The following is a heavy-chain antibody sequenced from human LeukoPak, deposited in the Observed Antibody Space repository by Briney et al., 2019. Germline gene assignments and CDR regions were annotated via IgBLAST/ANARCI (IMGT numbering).Heavy chain of an antibody. CDR2: ISPSGHDI. Sequence: PGGSLRLSCAASGFSFSDYYMNWIRQTAGKGLEYFAYISPSGHDISYADSVKGRFTISRDNAKNSLYLQMNSLRAEDTAVYYCARFARLLDQWGQGTLVTVSA. CDR1: GFSFSDYY. D-gene: IGHD3-10*01. CDR3: ARFARLLDQ. J-gene: IGHJ5*02. V-gene: IGHV3-11*01.